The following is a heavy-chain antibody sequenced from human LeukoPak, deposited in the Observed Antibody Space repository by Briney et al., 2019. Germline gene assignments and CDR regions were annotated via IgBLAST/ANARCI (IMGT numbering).Heavy chain of an antibody. D-gene: IGHD4-11*01. CDR2: ISANNGDT. CDR3: ARDWPTVIADY. CDR1: GYTFTSHG. J-gene: IGHJ4*02. Sequence: ASVKVSCKTSGYTFTSHGISWVRQAPGQGLEWMGWISANNGDTKYAQRMQDRLTMTTDTSASTAYMDLRSLSSDDTAIYYCARDWPTVIADYWGQGTLVTVSS. V-gene: IGHV1-18*01.